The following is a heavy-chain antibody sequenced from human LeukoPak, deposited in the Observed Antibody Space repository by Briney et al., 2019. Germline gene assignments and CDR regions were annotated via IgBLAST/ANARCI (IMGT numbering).Heavy chain of an antibody. CDR2: IYASGNT. J-gene: IGHJ5*01. Sequence: SETLSLTCSVSGASISSYYWTWIRQPAGKGLEWIGRIYASGNTDYNPSLKSRVTMSVDKSQNRFSLRLTSVTAADTAVYFCARVSGSGLYFKSFDPWGQGTLVIVSS. D-gene: IGHD3-10*01. CDR1: GASISSYY. CDR3: ARVSGSGLYFKSFDP. V-gene: IGHV4-4*07.